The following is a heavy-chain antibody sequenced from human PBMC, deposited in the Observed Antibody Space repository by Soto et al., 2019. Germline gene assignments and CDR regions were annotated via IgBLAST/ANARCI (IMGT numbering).Heavy chain of an antibody. D-gene: IGHD5-12*01. CDR1: GGSISSYY. CDR2: IYYSGST. Sequence: SETLSLTCTVSGGSISSYYWSWIRQPPGKGLEWIGYIYYSGSTNYNPSLKSRVTISVDTSKNQFSLKLSSVTAADTAVYYCARQKRWLQTTYYFDYWGQGTLVTVSS. J-gene: IGHJ4*02. CDR3: ARQKRWLQTTYYFDY. V-gene: IGHV4-59*08.